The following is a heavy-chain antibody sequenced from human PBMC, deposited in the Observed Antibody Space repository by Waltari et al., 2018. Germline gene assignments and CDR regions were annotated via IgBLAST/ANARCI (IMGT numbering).Heavy chain of an antibody. V-gene: IGHV4-59*01. J-gene: IGHJ4*02. CDR2: IYYSGST. Sequence: QVQLQESGPGLVKPSETLSLTCTVSGGSISSYYWSWIRQPPGKGLEWIGYIYYSGSTTYHPSLKSRVTRSVDTSKNQFSLKLSSVTAADTAVYYCASASIAARPYFDYWGQGTLVTVSS. D-gene: IGHD6-6*01. CDR1: GGSISSYY. CDR3: ASASIAARPYFDY.